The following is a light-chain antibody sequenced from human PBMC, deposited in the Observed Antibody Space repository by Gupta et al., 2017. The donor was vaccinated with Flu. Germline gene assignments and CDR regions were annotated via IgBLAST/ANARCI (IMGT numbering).Light chain of an antibody. Sequence: VTLALSPGDGATLSCRASQSVYGSYIAWYQQKPGQAPRFLIYEASNRATGVPDRFRGSGSGKDFTLTISRLEPEDFAVYFCQQYGSSPPTFGQGTKVEIK. CDR1: QSVYGSY. V-gene: IGKV3-20*01. CDR3: QQYGSSPPT. CDR2: EAS. J-gene: IGKJ1*01.